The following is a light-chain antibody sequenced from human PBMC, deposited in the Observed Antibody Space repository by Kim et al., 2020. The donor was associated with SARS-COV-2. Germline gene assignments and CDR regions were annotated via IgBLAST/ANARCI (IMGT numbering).Light chain of an antibody. CDR2: EDN. J-gene: IGLJ2*01. CDR3: QSYDSSNQVV. V-gene: IGLV6-57*03. Sequence: KPLTIPCTRSSGSIASNYGQWYQQRPGSAPTTVIYEDNQRPSGVPDRFSGSIDSSSNSASLTISGLKTEDEADYYCQSYDSSNQVVFGGGTQLTVL. CDR1: SGSIASNY.